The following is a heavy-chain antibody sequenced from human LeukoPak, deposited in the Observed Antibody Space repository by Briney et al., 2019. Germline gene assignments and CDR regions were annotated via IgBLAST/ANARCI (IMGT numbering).Heavy chain of an antibody. CDR1: GFTFSDYW. J-gene: IGHJ4*02. D-gene: IGHD1-26*01. V-gene: IGHV3-74*01. CDR3: AKRWELGY. CDR2: IISDGSSV. Sequence: GGSLRLSCTASGFTFSDYWMHWVRQAPGKGPVWVSRIISDGSSVSYVDSVKGRFTISRDNSKNTLYLQMNSLRAEDTAVYYCAKRWELGYWGQGTLVTVSS.